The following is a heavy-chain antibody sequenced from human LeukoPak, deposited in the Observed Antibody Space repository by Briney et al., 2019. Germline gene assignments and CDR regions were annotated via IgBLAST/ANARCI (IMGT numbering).Heavy chain of an antibody. CDR1: GYTFTGYY. Sequence: ASVKVSCKASGYTFTGYYMHWVRQAPGQGLEWMRWINPNSGGTNYAQKFQGRVTMTRDTSISTAYMELSRLRSDDTAVYYCARGRNSSGWYEFDYWGQGTLVTVSS. D-gene: IGHD6-19*01. CDR2: INPNSGGT. CDR3: ARGRNSSGWYEFDY. J-gene: IGHJ4*02. V-gene: IGHV1-2*02.